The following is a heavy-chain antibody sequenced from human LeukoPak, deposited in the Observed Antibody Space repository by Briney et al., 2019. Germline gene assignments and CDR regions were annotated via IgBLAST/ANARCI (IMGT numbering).Heavy chain of an antibody. V-gene: IGHV3-23*01. CDR2: ITDSGVST. CDR3: AKDLGYGGNPPVYFDY. Sequence: GGSLRLSCAASGFIFSSYGMNWVRQAPGKGLEWVSGITDSGVSTYYADSVKGRFTVSRDNSKSTLYLQMNSLRAEDTAVYYCAKDLGYGGNPPVYFDYWGQGTLVTVSS. CDR1: GFIFSSYG. D-gene: IGHD4-23*01. J-gene: IGHJ4*02.